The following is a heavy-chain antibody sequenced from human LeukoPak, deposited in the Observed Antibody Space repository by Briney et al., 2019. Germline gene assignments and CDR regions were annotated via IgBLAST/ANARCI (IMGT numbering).Heavy chain of an antibody. CDR3: ARYVEMATEDAFDI. V-gene: IGHV4-31*03. J-gene: IGHJ3*02. Sequence: SETLSLTCTVSGGSISSGGYYWSWIRQHPGKGLEWIGYIYCSGSTYYNPSLKSRVTISVDTSKNQFSLKLSSVTAADTAVYYCARYVEMATEDAFDIWGQGTMVTVSS. CDR2: IYCSGST. CDR1: GGSISSGGYY. D-gene: IGHD5-24*01.